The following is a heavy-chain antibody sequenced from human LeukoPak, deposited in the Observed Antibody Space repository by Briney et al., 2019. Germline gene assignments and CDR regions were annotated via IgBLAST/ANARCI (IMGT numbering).Heavy chain of an antibody. D-gene: IGHD1-26*01. CDR1: GFTFSSYA. V-gene: IGHV3-30*04. CDR2: ISYDGSNK. CDR3: ARAVGRRGSYGGYFDY. J-gene: IGHJ4*02. Sequence: PGRSLRLSCAASGFTFSSYAMHWVRQAPGKGLEGVAVISYDGSNKYYADSVKGRFTISRDNSKNTLYLQMNSLRAEDTAVYYCARAVGRRGSYGGYFDYWGQGTLVTVSS.